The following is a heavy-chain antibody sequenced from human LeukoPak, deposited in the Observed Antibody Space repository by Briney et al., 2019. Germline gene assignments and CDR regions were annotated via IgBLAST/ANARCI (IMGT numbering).Heavy chain of an antibody. J-gene: IGHJ4*02. V-gene: IGHV4-59*01. CDR1: GGSISTSC. CDR2: VYDNGNT. Sequence: SETLSLTCSVSGGSISTSCWTWVRQPPGKGLQWIGYVYDNGNTKYNPSLQSRVTISVDTSTNQLSLKLSSMTAADTAICYCARDRGVGGGLPRGYFDSWGQGTLVTVSS. D-gene: IGHD3-10*01. CDR3: ARDRGVGGGLPRGYFDS.